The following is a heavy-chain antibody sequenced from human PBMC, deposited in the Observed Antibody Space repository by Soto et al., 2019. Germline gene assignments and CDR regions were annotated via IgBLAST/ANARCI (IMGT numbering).Heavy chain of an antibody. CDR3: ARYNSDTAMFLVDY. CDR1: GGSISSSSYY. D-gene: IGHD5-18*01. Sequence: SETLSLTCTVSGGSISSSSYYWGWIRQPPGKGLEWIGSIYYSGSTYYNPSLKSRVTISVDTSKNQFSLKLSSVTAADTAVYYCARYNSDTAMFLVDYWGQGTLVTVSS. CDR2: IYYSGST. V-gene: IGHV4-39*01. J-gene: IGHJ4*02.